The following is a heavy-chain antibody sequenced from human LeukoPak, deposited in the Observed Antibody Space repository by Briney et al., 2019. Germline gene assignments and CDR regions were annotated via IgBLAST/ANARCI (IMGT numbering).Heavy chain of an antibody. CDR3: AKDTYDFLYYYYYMDV. CDR2: ISGSGGST. V-gene: IGHV3-23*01. CDR1: GFTFSSYA. Sequence: GGSLRLSCAASGFTFSSYAMSWVRQAPGKGLEWVSAISGSGGSTYYAGSVKGRFTISRDNSKNTLYLQMNSLRAEDTAVYYCAKDTYDFLYYYYYMDVWGKGTTVTVSS. J-gene: IGHJ6*03. D-gene: IGHD3-3*01.